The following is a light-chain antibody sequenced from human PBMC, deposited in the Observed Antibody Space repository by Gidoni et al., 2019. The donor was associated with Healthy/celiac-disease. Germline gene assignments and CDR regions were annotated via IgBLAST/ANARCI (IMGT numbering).Light chain of an antibody. Sequence: QSALTQPASVSGPPGQSITISCTGTSSDVGGYHYVSWYQQHPGKAPKLMIYEVSNRPSGVSNRFSGSKSGNTASLTISGLQAEDEADYYCSSYTSSSTRVFGTGTKVTVL. CDR2: EVS. CDR1: SSDVGGYHY. V-gene: IGLV2-14*01. CDR3: SSYTSSSTRV. J-gene: IGLJ1*01.